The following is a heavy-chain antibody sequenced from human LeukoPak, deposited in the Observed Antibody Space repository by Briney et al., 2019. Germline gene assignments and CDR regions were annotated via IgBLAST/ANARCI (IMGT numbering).Heavy chain of an antibody. CDR1: GFTFSSYS. CDR2: ISSSSYI. D-gene: IGHD3-22*01. V-gene: IGHV3-21*01. Sequence: GGSLRLSCAASGFTFSSYSMNWVRQAPGKGLEWVSSISSSSYIYYADSVKGRFTISRDNAKNSLYLQMNSLRAEDTAVYYCARRYYYDSSGYTDWHFDLWGRGTLVTVSS. CDR3: ARRYYYDSSGYTDWHFDL. J-gene: IGHJ2*01.